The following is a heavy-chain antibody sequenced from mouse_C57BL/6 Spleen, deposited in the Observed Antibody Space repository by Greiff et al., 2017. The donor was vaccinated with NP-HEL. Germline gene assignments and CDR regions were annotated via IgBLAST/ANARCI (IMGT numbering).Heavy chain of an antibody. CDR3: TRGYDYDAFAY. D-gene: IGHD2-4*01. Sequence: VQLKQSGTVLARPGASVKMSCKTSGYTFTSYWMHWVKQRPGQGLEWIGAIYPGNSDTSYNQKFKGKATLTAVTSASTAYMELSSLTNEDSAVYYCTRGYDYDAFAYWGQGTLVTVSA. J-gene: IGHJ3*01. CDR1: GYTFTSYW. CDR2: IYPGNSDT. V-gene: IGHV1-5*01.